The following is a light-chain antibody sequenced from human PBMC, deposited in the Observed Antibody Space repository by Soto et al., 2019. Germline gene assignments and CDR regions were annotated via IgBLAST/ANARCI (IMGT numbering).Light chain of an antibody. J-gene: IGKJ4*01. CDR2: RAS. CDR1: QSVSSNY. V-gene: IGKV3-20*01. Sequence: EIVLTQSAGTMTLSPGERSTLSGRASQSVSSNYLAWYQQKPGQAPKVLIYRASIRATGIPDRFTGSGSGTDFTLTISRLEPEDFAVYYCQQYDSSPLTFGEGTQVEIK. CDR3: QQYDSSPLT.